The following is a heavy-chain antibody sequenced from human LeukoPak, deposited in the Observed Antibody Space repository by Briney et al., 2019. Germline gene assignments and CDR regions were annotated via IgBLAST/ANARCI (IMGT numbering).Heavy chain of an antibody. Sequence: PSETLSLTCTVSGDSIRSGSYYWTWIRQYPGKGLEWIGSISHSGSTYYNPSLQSRVSISVDTSENQFSLRLNSVTAADTAVYHCARGDYGGNFDYWGQGSLVTVSS. CDR2: ISHSGST. J-gene: IGHJ4*02. V-gene: IGHV4-31*03. D-gene: IGHD4-23*01. CDR1: GDSIRSGSYY. CDR3: ARGDYGGNFDY.